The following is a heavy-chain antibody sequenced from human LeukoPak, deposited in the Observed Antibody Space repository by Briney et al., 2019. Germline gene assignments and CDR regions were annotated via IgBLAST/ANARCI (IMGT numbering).Heavy chain of an antibody. V-gene: IGHV3-30*18. Sequence: GGSLRLSCAASGFTFSSYGMHWVRQAPGKGLEWEALISYDGSNKYYADSVKGRFTISRDNSKNTLYLQMNSLRAEDTAVCYCAKQVLRSYYYYMDVWGKGTTVTVSS. CDR1: GFTFSSYG. D-gene: IGHD3-16*01. J-gene: IGHJ6*03. CDR2: ISYDGSNK. CDR3: AKQVLRSYYYYMDV.